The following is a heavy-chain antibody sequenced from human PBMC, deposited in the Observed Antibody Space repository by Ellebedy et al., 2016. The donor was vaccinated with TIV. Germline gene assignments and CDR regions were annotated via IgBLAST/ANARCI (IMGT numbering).Heavy chain of an antibody. CDR1: GFPFSNAR. D-gene: IGHD1-14*01. Sequence: PGGSLRLSCAASGFPFSNARMSWVRQAPGKGLEWVGLIKSKTNGGTTDYAAPVKGRFTISRDDSKSTLDLQMNSLESEDTAVYYCTRDRNLYYGMDVWGQGTTVTVSS. CDR2: IKSKTNGGTT. J-gene: IGHJ6*02. CDR3: TRDRNLYYGMDV. V-gene: IGHV3-15*01.